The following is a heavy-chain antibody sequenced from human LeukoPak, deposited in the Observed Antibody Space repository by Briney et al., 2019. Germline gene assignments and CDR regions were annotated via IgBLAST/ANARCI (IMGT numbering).Heavy chain of an antibody. J-gene: IGHJ4*02. CDR1: GGSTSSSSYY. CDR2: IYYSGST. V-gene: IGHV4-39*07. CDR3: ARPQEEDGYNYNWAFDY. Sequence: SPSETLSLTCTVSGGSTSSSSYYWGWIRQPPGKGLEWIGSIYYSGSTYYNPSLKSRVTISVDTSKNQFSLKLSSVTAADTAVYYCARPQEEDGYNYNWAFDYWGQGTLVTVSS. D-gene: IGHD5-24*01.